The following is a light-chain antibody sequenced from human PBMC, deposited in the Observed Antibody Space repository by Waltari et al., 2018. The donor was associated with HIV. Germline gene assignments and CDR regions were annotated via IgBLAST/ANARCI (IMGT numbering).Light chain of an antibody. CDR3: QQDYDWRPYT. CDR1: QSLRRS. Sequence: EIVITQSPATLSVSPGQSATLSCRASQSLRRSLAWYQHKPGQAPRLRIDDASTRATGVPARFSGGGSGTDYTLSISGLQAEDFAVDYCQQDYDWRPYTFGQGTTLEIK. CDR2: DAS. J-gene: IGKJ2*01. V-gene: IGKV3-15*01.